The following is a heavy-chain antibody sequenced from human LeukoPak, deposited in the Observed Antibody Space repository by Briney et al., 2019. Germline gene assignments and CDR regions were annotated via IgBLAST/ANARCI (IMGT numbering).Heavy chain of an antibody. D-gene: IGHD3-10*01. Sequence: SETLSLTCTVSGGSISSSSYYWGWIRQPPGKGLEWIGSIYYSGSTYYNPSLKSRVTISVDTSKNQFSLKLSSVTAADTAVYYCARDAARGSYSRSWFDPWGQGTLVTVSS. CDR3: ARDAARGSYSRSWFDP. J-gene: IGHJ5*02. CDR1: GGSISSSSYY. V-gene: IGHV4-39*01. CDR2: IYYSGST.